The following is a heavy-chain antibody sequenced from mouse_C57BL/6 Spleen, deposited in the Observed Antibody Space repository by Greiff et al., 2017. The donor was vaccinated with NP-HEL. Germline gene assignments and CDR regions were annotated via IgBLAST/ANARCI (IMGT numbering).Heavy chain of an antibody. CDR2: ISSGSSTI. V-gene: IGHV5-17*01. D-gene: IGHD2-1*01. CDR3: ARQGLYYGNYEAY. J-gene: IGHJ3*01. CDR1: GFTFSDYG. Sequence: EVMLVESGGGLVKPGGSLKLSCAASGFTFSDYGMHWVRQAPEKGLEWVAYISSGSSTIYYADTVKGRFTISRDNAKNTLFLQMTSLRSEDTAMYYCARQGLYYGNYEAYWGQGTLVTVSA.